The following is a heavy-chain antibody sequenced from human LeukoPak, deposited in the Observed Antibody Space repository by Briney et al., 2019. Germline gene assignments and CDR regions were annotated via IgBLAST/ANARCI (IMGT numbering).Heavy chain of an antibody. D-gene: IGHD2-15*01. Sequence: ASVKVSCTASGYTFTGYYMHWVRQAPGQGLEWMGWINPNSGGTNYAQTFQGRVTMTRDTSISTAYMELSRLRSDDTAVYYCARDPPSCSGGSCYSTNWFDPWGQGTLVTVSS. CDR3: ARDPPSCSGGSCYSTNWFDP. CDR2: INPNSGGT. V-gene: IGHV1-2*02. CDR1: GYTFTGYY. J-gene: IGHJ5*02.